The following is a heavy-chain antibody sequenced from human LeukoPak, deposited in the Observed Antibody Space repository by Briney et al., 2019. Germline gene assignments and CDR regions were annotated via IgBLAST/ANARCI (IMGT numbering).Heavy chain of an antibody. V-gene: IGHV4-59*11. CDR1: GVSINSHY. CDR2: IYDSGSA. J-gene: IGHJ6*03. D-gene: IGHD3-3*01. Sequence: SETLSLTCTVSGVSINSHYWSWIRQPPGKGLEWIGFIYDSGSANYKSSLKSRVTMTVDTSKNQFSLKLNSVTAADTAVYYCARVLQNYYHMDVWGKGTTVTVSS. CDR3: ARVLQNYYHMDV.